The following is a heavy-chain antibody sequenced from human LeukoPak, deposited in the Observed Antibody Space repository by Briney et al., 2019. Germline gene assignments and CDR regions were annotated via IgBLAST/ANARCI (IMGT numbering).Heavy chain of an antibody. CDR2: IWYDGSNK. V-gene: IGHV3-33*08. J-gene: IGHJ4*02. D-gene: IGHD3-3*01. Sequence: PGRSLRLSCAASGFTFSSYGMHWVRQAPGKGLEWVAVIWYDGSNKYYADSVKGRFTISRDNSKNTLYLQMNSLRAEDTAVYYCARDYSKYDFWSGYPDYWGQGTLVTVSS. CDR3: ARDYSKYDFWSGYPDY. CDR1: GFTFSSYG.